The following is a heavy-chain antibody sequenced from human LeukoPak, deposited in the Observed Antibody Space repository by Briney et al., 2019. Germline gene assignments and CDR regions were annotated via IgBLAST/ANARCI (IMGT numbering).Heavy chain of an antibody. J-gene: IGHJ6*03. D-gene: IGHD6-6*01. CDR3: ARSSSSDYYMDV. V-gene: IGHV3-21*01. CDR2: ISSSSSYI. CDR1: GFTFSSYS. Sequence: GRSLRLSCAASGFTFSSYSMNWVRQAPGKGLEWVSSISSSSSYIYYADSVKGRFTISRDNAKNSLYLQMNSLRAEDTAVYYCARSSSSDYYMDVWGKGTTVTVSS.